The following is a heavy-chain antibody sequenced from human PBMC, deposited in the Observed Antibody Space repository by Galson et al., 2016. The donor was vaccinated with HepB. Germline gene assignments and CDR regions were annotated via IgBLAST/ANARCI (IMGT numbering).Heavy chain of an antibody. CDR3: ARQEGDMATIGLDY. CDR2: IDPSDSYT. J-gene: IGHJ4*02. V-gene: IGHV5-10-1*01. D-gene: IGHD5-24*01. CDR1: GYTFTSHW. Sequence: QSGAEVKKPGESLRISCKGSGYTFTSHWIGWVRQMPGKGLEWMGTIDPSDSYTKYNPSFQGHVTISADKSLNTAYLQWSSLKASDTAIYYCARQEGDMATIGLDYWGQGTLVTVSS.